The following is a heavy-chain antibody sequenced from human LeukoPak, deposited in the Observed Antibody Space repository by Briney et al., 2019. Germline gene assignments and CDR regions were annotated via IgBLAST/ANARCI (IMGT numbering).Heavy chain of an antibody. CDR1: GGSISSYY. V-gene: IGHV4-59*08. Sequence: SETLSLTCTVSGGSISSYYWSWIRQPPGKGLEWIGYMYYTGSPNYNPSLKSRVTISVDTSKNQFSLKLSSVTAADTAVYYCAGSYGSGSYKYNWFDPWGQGTLVTVSS. J-gene: IGHJ5*02. CDR3: AGSYGSGSYKYNWFDP. D-gene: IGHD3-10*01. CDR2: MYYTGSP.